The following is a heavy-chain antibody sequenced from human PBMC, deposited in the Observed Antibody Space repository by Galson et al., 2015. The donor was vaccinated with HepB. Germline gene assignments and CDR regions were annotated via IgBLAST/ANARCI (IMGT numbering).Heavy chain of an antibody. CDR3: VKDGAWFGGYWIDP. D-gene: IGHD3-16*01. J-gene: IGHJ5*02. V-gene: IGHV3-33*06. CDR1: GFIFRNYA. CDR2: IKDDGTNK. Sequence: SLRLSCAASGFIFRNYAMAWIRQAPGKGLEWVSGIKDDGTNKSYVDAVKGRFSISRDNSKNTVFLQMDSLRAEDTALYYCVKDGAWFGGYWIDPWGQGALVTVS.